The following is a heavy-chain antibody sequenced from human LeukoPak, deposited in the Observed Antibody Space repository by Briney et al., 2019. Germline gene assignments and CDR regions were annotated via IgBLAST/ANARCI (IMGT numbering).Heavy chain of an antibody. J-gene: IGHJ4*02. CDR2: IGHDGTST. Sequence: GGSLRLSCAASGFTFTTSPMHWVRQAPDKGLDWVAVIGHDGTSTSYADSVKGRFTISRDNSKNTLYLQMNSLRAEDTAVYYCAKDLGGNSASFDYWGQGTLVTVSS. CDR1: GFTFTTSP. D-gene: IGHD4-23*01. V-gene: IGHV3-30-3*01. CDR3: AKDLGGNSASFDY.